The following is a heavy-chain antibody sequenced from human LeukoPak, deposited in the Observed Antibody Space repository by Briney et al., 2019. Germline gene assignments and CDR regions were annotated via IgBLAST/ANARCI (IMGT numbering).Heavy chain of an antibody. Sequence: GGSLRLSCAASGFTFSSYAMHWVRQAPGKGLEWVAVISYDGSNKYYADSVKGRFTISRDNSKNMLFLQMNSLRAEDTAVYYCARDYSSSWHLGWFDPWGQGTLVTVSS. CDR1: GFTFSSYA. V-gene: IGHV3-30*14. D-gene: IGHD6-13*01. CDR2: ISYDGSNK. J-gene: IGHJ5*02. CDR3: ARDYSSSWHLGWFDP.